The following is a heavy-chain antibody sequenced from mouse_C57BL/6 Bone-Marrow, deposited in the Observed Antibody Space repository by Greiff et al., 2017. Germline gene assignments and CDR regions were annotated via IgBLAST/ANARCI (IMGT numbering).Heavy chain of an antibody. CDR3: ARDRIYYYGSSFDY. Sequence: EVQLQESGPGLVKPSQSLSLTCSVTGYSITSGYYWNWIRQFPGNKLEWMGYISYDGSNNYNPSLKNRISITRDTSKNQFFLKLNAVTTEDTATYYCARDRIYYYGSSFDYWGKGTTLTVSS. D-gene: IGHD1-1*01. CDR1: GYSITSGYY. V-gene: IGHV3-6*01. J-gene: IGHJ2*01. CDR2: ISYDGSN.